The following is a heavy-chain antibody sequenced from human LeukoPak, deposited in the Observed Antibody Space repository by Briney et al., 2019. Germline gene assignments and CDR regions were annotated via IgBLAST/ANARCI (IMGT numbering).Heavy chain of an antibody. Sequence: EASVKVSCKASGYTFTSYDINWVRQATGQGLEWMGWMNPNSGNTGYAQKFQGRVTITADESTSTAYMELSSLRSEDTAVYYCARGGYYYDSSGYYYGFEDYRGQGTLVTVSS. CDR2: MNPNSGNT. J-gene: IGHJ4*02. D-gene: IGHD3-22*01. CDR1: GYTFTSYD. CDR3: ARGGYYYDSSGYYYGFEDY. V-gene: IGHV1-8*01.